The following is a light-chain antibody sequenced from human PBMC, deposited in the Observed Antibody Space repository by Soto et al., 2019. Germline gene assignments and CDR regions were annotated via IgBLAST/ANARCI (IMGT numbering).Light chain of an antibody. CDR3: SSFADSSARDYV. V-gene: IGLV2-14*03. Sequence: QSALTQPASVSGSPGQSITISCTGTSSDIGAYDYVSWYQQHPGGVPKLLIYDVRSRPSGVSSRFSGSKSGNTASLTISGLQADDESDYYCSSFADSSARDYVFGGGTKLTVL. CDR1: SSDIGAYDY. CDR2: DVR. J-gene: IGLJ3*02.